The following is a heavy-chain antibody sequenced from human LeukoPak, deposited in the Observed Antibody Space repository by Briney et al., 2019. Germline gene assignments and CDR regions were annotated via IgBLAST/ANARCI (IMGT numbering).Heavy chain of an antibody. CDR2: IYYSGST. J-gene: IGHJ5*02. CDR1: GGSISSYY. Sequence: SETLSLTCTVSGGSISSYYWSWIRQPPGKGLEWIGYIYYSGSTNYNPSLKSRVTISVGTSKNQFSLRLSSVTAADTAVYYCARIGFYDTLTGYYRSWFDPWGQGTLVTVSS. D-gene: IGHD3-9*01. V-gene: IGHV4-59*01. CDR3: ARIGFYDTLTGYYRSWFDP.